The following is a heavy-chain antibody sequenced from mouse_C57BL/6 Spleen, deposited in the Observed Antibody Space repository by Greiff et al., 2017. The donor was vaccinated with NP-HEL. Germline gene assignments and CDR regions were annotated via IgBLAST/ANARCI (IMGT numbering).Heavy chain of an antibody. Sequence: EVKLMESGGGLVKPGGSLKLSCAASGFTFSSYTMSWVRQTPEKRLEWVATISGGGGNTYYPDSVKGRFTISRDNAKNTLYLQMSSLRSEDTALYYCARHELRGYFDVWGTGTTVTVSS. V-gene: IGHV5-9*01. D-gene: IGHD1-1*01. J-gene: IGHJ1*03. CDR3: ARHELRGYFDV. CDR1: GFTFSSYT. CDR2: ISGGGGNT.